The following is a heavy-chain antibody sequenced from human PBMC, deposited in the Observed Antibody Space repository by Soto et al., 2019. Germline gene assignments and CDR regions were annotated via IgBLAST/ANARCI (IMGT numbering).Heavy chain of an antibody. CDR1: GGSFSGYY. CDR2: INHSGST. CDR3: ARDRTAGSSGWETPFDY. Sequence: KASETLSLTCAVYGGSFSGYYWSWIRQPPGKGLEWIGEINHSGSTNYNPSLKSRVTISVDTSKNQFSLKLSSVTAADTAVYYCARDRTAGSSGWETPFDYWGQGTLVTVSS. D-gene: IGHD6-19*01. V-gene: IGHV4-34*01. J-gene: IGHJ4*02.